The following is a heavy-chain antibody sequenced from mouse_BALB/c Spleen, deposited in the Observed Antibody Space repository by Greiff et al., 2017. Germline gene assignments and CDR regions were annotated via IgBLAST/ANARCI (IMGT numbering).Heavy chain of an antibody. CDR3: ARHGNYAMDY. J-gene: IGHJ4*01. V-gene: IGHV5-12-1*01. CDR1: GFAFSSYD. Sequence: EVQRVESGGGLVKPGGSLKLSCAASGFAFSSYDMSWVRQTPEKRLEWVAYISSGGGSTYYPDTVKGRFTISRDNAKNTLYLQMSSLKSEDTAMYYCARHGNYAMDYWGQGTSVTVSS. CDR2: ISSGGGST. D-gene: IGHD1-1*02.